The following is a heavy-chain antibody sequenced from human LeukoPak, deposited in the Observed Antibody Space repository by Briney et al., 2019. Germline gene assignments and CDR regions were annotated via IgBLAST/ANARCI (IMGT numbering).Heavy chain of an antibody. CDR3: AKDSGGPYDYVWGSYRYTDAFDI. V-gene: IGHV3-23*01. Sequence: GGSLRLSCAASGFTFSSYAMSWVRQAPGKGLEWVSAISGSGGSTYYADSVKGRFTISRDNSKNTLYLQMNSLRAEDTAVYYCAKDSGGPYDYVWGSYRYTDAFDIWGQGTMVTVSS. J-gene: IGHJ3*02. D-gene: IGHD3-16*02. CDR1: GFTFSSYA. CDR2: ISGSGGST.